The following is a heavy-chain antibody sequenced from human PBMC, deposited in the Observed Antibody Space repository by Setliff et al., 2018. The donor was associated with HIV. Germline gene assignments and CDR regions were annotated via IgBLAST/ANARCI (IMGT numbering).Heavy chain of an antibody. D-gene: IGHD6-13*01. J-gene: IGHJ4*02. Sequence: PSETLSLTCTVSGGSISSSNYYWGWIRQPPGKGLEWIGSIYHSGSTYYNPSLKSRVSISVDTSKNQFSLKLSSVTAADTAVYYCARHESGRSSSWSNFDYWGQGTLVTVSS. V-gene: IGHV4-39*01. CDR3: ARHESGRSSSWSNFDY. CDR2: IYHSGST. CDR1: GGSISSSNYY.